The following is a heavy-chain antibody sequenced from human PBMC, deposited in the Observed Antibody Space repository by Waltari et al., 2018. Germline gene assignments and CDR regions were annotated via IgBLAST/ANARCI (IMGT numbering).Heavy chain of an antibody. CDR3: AKTMVQGSGLYYFDY. D-gene: IGHD3-10*01. J-gene: IGHJ4*02. CDR1: GFTFSSYG. CDR2: ISYDGSNK. Sequence: QVKLVESGGGVVQPGRSLRLSCAAFGFTFSSYGRPWSPRPPGKGLEWVAVISYDGSNKYYADSVKGRFTISRDNSKNTLYLQMNSLRAEDTAVYYCAKTMVQGSGLYYFDYWGQGTLVTVSS. V-gene: IGHV3-30*18.